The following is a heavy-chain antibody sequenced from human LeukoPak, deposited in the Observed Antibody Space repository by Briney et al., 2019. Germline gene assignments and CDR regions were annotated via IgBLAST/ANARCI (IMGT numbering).Heavy chain of an antibody. CDR3: ARDHKVLSGFYYYYYGMDV. D-gene: IGHD4/OR15-4a*01. V-gene: IGHV3-30-3*01. J-gene: IGHJ6*02. CDR2: VSYDGSIK. CDR1: GFTFSRYP. Sequence: GGSLRLSCAASGFTFSRYPMHWVRQAPGKGLEWVAVVSYDGSIKSYADSVKGRFTISRDNSKNTLYLQMNSLRAEDTAVYYCARDHKVLSGFYYYYYGMDVWGQGTTVTVSS.